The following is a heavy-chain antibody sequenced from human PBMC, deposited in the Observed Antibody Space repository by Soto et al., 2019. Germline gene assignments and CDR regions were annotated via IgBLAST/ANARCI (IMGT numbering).Heavy chain of an antibody. CDR2: VSPHNDNT. D-gene: IGHD3-22*01. J-gene: IGHJ4*02. V-gene: IGHV1-18*04. CDR3: ARVSSPIVVVITPGDY. Sequence: FTSDAIVWVRQAPGQGLEWMGWVSPHNDNTNYAQKLQGRVTMTTDTSTSTAYMELRSLRSDDTAVYYCARVSSPIVVVITPGDYWGQGTLVTVSS. CDR1: FTSDA.